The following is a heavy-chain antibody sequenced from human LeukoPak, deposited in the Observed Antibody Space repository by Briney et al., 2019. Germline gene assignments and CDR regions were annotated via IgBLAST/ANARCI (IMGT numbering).Heavy chain of an antibody. CDR1: GGSISSGDYY. CDR2: IYYSGST. D-gene: IGHD3-16*01. V-gene: IGHV4-61*08. Sequence: SETLSLTCTVSGGSISSGDYYWSWIRQPPGKGLEWIGYIYYSGSTNYNPSLKSRVTISVDTSKNQFSLKLSSVTAADTAVYYCARVLRERDYYYGMDVWGQGTTVTVSS. CDR3: ARVLRERDYYYGMDV. J-gene: IGHJ6*02.